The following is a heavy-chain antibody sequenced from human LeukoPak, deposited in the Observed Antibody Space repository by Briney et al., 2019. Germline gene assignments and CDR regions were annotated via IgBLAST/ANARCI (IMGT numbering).Heavy chain of an antibody. J-gene: IGHJ6*02. V-gene: IGHV4-39*07. D-gene: IGHD5-12*01. CDR2: IYYSGST. CDR3: ARDRVTLRPYGMDV. CDR1: GGSISSSSYY. Sequence: SETLSLTCTVSGGSISSSSYYWGWIRQPPGKGLEWIGSIYYSGSTYYNPSLKSRVTISVDTSKNQFSLKLSSVTAADTAVYYCARDRVTLRPYGMDVWGQGTTVTVSS.